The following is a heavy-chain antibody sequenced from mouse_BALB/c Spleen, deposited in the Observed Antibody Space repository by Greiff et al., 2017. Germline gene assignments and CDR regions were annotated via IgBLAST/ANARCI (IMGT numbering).Heavy chain of an antibody. CDR1: GYSITSDYA. CDR2: ISYSGST. V-gene: IGHV3-2*02. Sequence: VQLQQSGPGLVKPSQSLSLTCTVTGYSITSDYAWNWIRQFPGNKLEWMGYISYSGSTSYNPSLKSRISITRDTSKNQFFLQLNSVTTEDTATYYCARSYYYGSSFDYWGQGTTLTVSS. CDR3: ARSYYYGSSFDY. D-gene: IGHD1-1*01. J-gene: IGHJ2*01.